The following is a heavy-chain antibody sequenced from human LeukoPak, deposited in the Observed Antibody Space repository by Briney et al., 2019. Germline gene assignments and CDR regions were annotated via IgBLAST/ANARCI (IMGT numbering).Heavy chain of an antibody. D-gene: IGHD2-2*01. V-gene: IGHV4-38-2*02. J-gene: IGHJ6*03. CDR1: GYSISSGYY. CDR2: IYHSGGT. Sequence: SETLSLTCTVSGYSISSGYYWGWIRQPPGKGLEWIGRIYHSGGTYYNPSLKSRVTISVDTCKNQFSLKLSSVTAADTAVYYCAKDGVVVPAAMPYYYYYYMDVWGKGTTVTVSS. CDR3: AKDGVVVPAAMPYYYYYYMDV.